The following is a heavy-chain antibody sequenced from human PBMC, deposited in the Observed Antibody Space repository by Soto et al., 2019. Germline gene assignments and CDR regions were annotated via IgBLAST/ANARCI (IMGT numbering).Heavy chain of an antibody. CDR2: ISGSGGST. D-gene: IGHD6-19*01. V-gene: IGHV3-23*01. CDR1: GFTFSSYA. J-gene: IGHJ4*02. CDR3: AQADRIAVAGTAY. Sequence: GGSLRLSXAASGFTFSSYAMSWVRQAPGKGLEWVSAISGSGGSTYYADSVKGRFTISRDNSKNTLYLQMNSLRAEDTAVYYCAQADRIAVAGTAYWGQGTLVTVSS.